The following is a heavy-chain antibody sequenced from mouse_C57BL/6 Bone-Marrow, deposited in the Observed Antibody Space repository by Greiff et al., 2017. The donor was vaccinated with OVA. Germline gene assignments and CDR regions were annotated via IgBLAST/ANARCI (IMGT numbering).Heavy chain of an antibody. CDR2: IHPNSGST. CDR3: ARRGLRRFYAMDY. V-gene: IGHV1-64*01. CDR1: GYTFPSYW. J-gene: IGHJ4*01. D-gene: IGHD2-4*01. Sequence: QVQLQQPGAELVKPGASVKLSCKASGYTFPSYWMHWVKQRPGQGLEWIGMIHPNSGSTNYNEKFKSKATLTVDKSSSTAYMQLSSLTSEDSAVYYCARRGLRRFYAMDYWGQGTSVTVSS.